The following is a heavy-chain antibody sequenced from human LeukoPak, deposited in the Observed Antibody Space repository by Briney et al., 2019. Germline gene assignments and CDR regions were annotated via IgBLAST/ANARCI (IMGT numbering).Heavy chain of an antibody. Sequence: GASVKVSCKASGYTFTSYYLHWVRQAPGQGLEWMGWINPNSGGTNYAQKFQGRVTMTRDTSVSTAYMELSRLRSDDTAEYYCARALYYDSSGYYSSSYYYFQHWRQGTLVTVSS. J-gene: IGHJ1*01. CDR1: GYTFTSYY. CDR3: ARALYYDSSGYYSSSYYYFQH. CDR2: INPNSGGT. D-gene: IGHD3-22*01. V-gene: IGHV1-2*02.